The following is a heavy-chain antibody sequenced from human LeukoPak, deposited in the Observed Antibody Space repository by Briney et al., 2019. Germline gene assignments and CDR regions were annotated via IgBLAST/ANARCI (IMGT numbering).Heavy chain of an antibody. D-gene: IGHD3-10*01. J-gene: IGHJ4*02. CDR1: GGSISSNSYY. V-gene: IGHV4-39*07. Sequence: SETLSLTCTVSGGSISSNSYYWTWIRQPPGKGLEWIGSMYYSGNAYYNPSLKSRVTISVDTSKNQFSLKLSSVTAADTAVYYCARVGADGSGFLFDYWGQGTLVTVSS. CDR2: MYYSGNA. CDR3: ARVGADGSGFLFDY.